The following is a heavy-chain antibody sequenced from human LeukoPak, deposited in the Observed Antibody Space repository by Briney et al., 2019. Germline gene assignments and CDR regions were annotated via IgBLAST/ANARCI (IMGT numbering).Heavy chain of an antibody. CDR3: AKDRITTGGGAFDI. Sequence: PGRSLRLSCAASGFTFSSYAMHWVRQAPGKGLEWVAVISYDGSNKYYADSVKGRFTISRDNSKNTLYLQMNSLRAEDTAVYYCAKDRITTGGGAFDIWGQGTMVTVSS. V-gene: IGHV3-30-3*01. D-gene: IGHD2-8*02. CDR1: GFTFSSYA. CDR2: ISYDGSNK. J-gene: IGHJ3*02.